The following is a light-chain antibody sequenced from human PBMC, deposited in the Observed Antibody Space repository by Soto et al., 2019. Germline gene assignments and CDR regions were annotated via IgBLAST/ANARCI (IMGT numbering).Light chain of an antibody. Sequence: EIVLTQSPATLSLSPGEKATLSCRASESVSSYLAWYQQRPGQGPRLLIFDASNRQYGIPARFSGSGSGTDFTLIIISLEPEDFAVYYCQQRYNWPPTFGQGTKVDIK. J-gene: IGKJ1*01. CDR1: ESVSSY. CDR2: DAS. CDR3: QQRYNWPPT. V-gene: IGKV3-11*01.